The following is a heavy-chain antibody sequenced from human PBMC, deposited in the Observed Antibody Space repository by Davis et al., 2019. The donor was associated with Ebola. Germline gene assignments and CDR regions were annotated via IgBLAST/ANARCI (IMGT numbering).Heavy chain of an antibody. Sequence: SETLSLTCTVSGGSMSSYYWSWIRQPPGKGLEWIGNIYYGGTTNYNPSLKSRVTISGDTSKNQFSLNVNSVTAADTAMYYCARGVVAVTLDGMDVWGQGTTVTVSS. V-gene: IGHV4-59*01. CDR2: IYYGGTT. J-gene: IGHJ6*02. D-gene: IGHD2-15*01. CDR3: ARGVVAVTLDGMDV. CDR1: GGSMSSYY.